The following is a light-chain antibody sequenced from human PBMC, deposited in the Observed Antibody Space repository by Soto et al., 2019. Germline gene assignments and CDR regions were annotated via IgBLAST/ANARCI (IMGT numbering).Light chain of an antibody. CDR3: QQYNNWPSIT. CDR2: AAS. V-gene: IGKV3D-15*01. CDR1: ETVRSN. J-gene: IGKJ5*01. Sequence: RVMTQSPDTLSVSPGERATLSCRASETVRSNLAWYQQKPGQAPRLLIYAASTRATGIPARFIGNGSGTEFTLTISSLQSEDFAVYYCQQYNNWPSITFGQGTRLEI.